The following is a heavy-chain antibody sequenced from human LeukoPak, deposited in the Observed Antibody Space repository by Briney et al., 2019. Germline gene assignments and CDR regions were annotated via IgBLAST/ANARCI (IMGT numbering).Heavy chain of an antibody. CDR3: ARRFRYYYGSGTDV. V-gene: IGHV4-34*01. D-gene: IGHD3-10*01. CDR1: GGSFSGYY. Sequence: PSETLSLTCAVYGGSFSGYYWSWIRQPPGKGLEWIGEINHSGSTNYNPSLKSRVTISVDTSKNQFSLKLSSVTAADTAVYYCARRFRYYYGSGTDVWGQGTTVTVSS. J-gene: IGHJ6*02. CDR2: INHSGST.